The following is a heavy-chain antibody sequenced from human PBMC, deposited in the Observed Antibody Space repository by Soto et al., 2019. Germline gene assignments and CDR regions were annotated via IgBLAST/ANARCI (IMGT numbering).Heavy chain of an antibody. J-gene: IGHJ5*02. Sequence: GGSLRLSCATSGFTFTDYAMTWVRQGPGKGLEWVSSISAGGVSTYFADSVRGRFTISRDNSKNTLFLHMNSLRAEDTAVYYCAKMYRGYSGYIQSWGQGTLVTVSS. V-gene: IGHV3-23*01. CDR3: AKMYRGYSGYIQS. D-gene: IGHD5-12*01. CDR2: ISAGGVST. CDR1: GFTFTDYA.